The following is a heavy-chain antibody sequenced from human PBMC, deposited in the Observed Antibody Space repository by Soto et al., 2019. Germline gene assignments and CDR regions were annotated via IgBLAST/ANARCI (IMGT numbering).Heavy chain of an antibody. V-gene: IGHV1-18*04. CDR2: ISAYNGNT. J-gene: IGHJ4*02. D-gene: IGHD6-6*01. CDR1: GYTFTSYG. Sequence: QVQLVQSGAEVKKPGASVKVSCKASGYTFTSYGISWVRQAPGQGLEWMGWISAYNGNTNYAQKLQGRVTMTTDTPTSTAYMELRSLRSDDTAVYYCARDICTGPCGGSSYLPFDYWGQGTLVTVSS. CDR3: ARDICTGPCGGSSYLPFDY.